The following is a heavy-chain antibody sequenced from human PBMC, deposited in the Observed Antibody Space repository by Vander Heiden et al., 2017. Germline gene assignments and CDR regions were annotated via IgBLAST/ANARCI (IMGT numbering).Heavy chain of an antibody. J-gene: IGHJ4*02. CDR3: ARDLAAAGRGY. CDR1: GFNFSSNS. V-gene: IGHV3-21*01. CDR2: ISSSGSHI. D-gene: IGHD6-13*01. Sequence: EVQVVESGGGLVKPGGSLRLSCAASGFNFSSNSMNWVRQAPGKGLEWVSSISSSGSHIYYADSMKGRFTISRDNAKNSLYLQMNGLRAEDTAMYYCARDLAAAGRGYWGQGTLVTVSS.